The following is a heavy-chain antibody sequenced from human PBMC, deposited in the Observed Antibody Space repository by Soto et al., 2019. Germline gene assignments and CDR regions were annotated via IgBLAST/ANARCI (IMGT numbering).Heavy chain of an antibody. CDR2: ISSSSSTI. CDR1: GFTFSGYS. D-gene: IGHD3-10*01. V-gene: IGHV3-48*02. CDR3: ATSLPAQY. J-gene: IGHJ4*02. Sequence: EVQLVESGGGLVQPGESLRLSCAASGFTFSGYSMNWVRQAPGKGLEWVSYISSSSSTIYYADSVKGRFTISRDNAKKSVYLQMNSLRDEDTAVYYCATSLPAQYWGQGTLVTVSS.